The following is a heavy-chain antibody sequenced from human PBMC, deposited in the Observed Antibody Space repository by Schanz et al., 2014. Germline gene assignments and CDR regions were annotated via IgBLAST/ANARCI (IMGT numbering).Heavy chain of an antibody. CDR3: GRVDSRDDGVGF. CDR2: ISSGGSSV. Sequence: VQLVESGGGLVKPGGSLRLSCAASGFAFSAYSMNWVRQAPGKGLEWVSSISSGGSSVYYVESVKGRFTISRDNAKNSLYLQMNSLSAEDTAVYYCGRVDSRDDGVGFWGQGTLVTVSS. J-gene: IGHJ4*02. D-gene: IGHD4-17*01. CDR1: GFAFSAYS. V-gene: IGHV3-21*01.